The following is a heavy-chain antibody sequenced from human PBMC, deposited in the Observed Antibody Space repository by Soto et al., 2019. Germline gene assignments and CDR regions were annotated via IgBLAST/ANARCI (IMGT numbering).Heavy chain of an antibody. CDR3: ARGTKGYCSSTSCYNWFDP. CDR2: IYHSGST. D-gene: IGHD2-2*01. V-gene: IGHV4-4*02. J-gene: IGHJ5*02. Sequence: SETLSLTCAVSGGSISRSNWLSWVRPPPGKGLEWIGEIYHSGSTNYNPSLKSRVTISVDKSKNQFSLKLSSVTAADTAVYYCARGTKGYCSSTSCYNWFDPWGQGTRVNVSA. CDR1: GGSISRSNW.